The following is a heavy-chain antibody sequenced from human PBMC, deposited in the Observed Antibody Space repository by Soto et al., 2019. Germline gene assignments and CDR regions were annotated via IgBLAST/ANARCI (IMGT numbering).Heavy chain of an antibody. J-gene: IGHJ6*02. CDR1: GYSFTSYW. D-gene: IGHD2-8*02. CDR2: IDPSDSYT. Sequence: PGESLKISCKGSGYSFTSYWISWVRQMPGKGLEWMGRIDPSDSYTNYSPSFQGHVTISADKSISTAYLQWSSLKASDAAMYYCARRRTGGSYYYYGMDVWGQGTTVTVS. CDR3: ARRRTGGSYYYYGMDV. V-gene: IGHV5-10-1*01.